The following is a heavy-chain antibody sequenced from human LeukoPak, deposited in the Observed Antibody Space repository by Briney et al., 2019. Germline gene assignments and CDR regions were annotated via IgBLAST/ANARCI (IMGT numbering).Heavy chain of an antibody. V-gene: IGHV3-23*01. CDR1: GFTFSSYA. CDR2: ISGSGGSI. D-gene: IGHD5-12*01. Sequence: PGGSLRLSCAASGFTFSSYAMSWVRQAPGKGLEWVSAISGSGGSIYYADSVKGRFTISRDNSKNTLYLQMNSLRAEDTAVYYCARDSGYDRAPDYWGQGTLVTVSS. J-gene: IGHJ4*02. CDR3: ARDSGYDRAPDY.